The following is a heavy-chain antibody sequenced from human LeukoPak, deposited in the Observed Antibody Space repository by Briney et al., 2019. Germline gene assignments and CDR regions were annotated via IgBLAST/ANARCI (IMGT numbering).Heavy chain of an antibody. J-gene: IGHJ4*02. CDR1: GGSISSGGYS. V-gene: IGHV4-30-2*01. CDR3: ARVVAHTLDY. Sequence: SQTLSLTCAVSGGSISSGGYSWSWIRQPPGKGLEWIGYIYHSGSTYYNPSLKSRVTISVDRSKNQFSLKLSSLTAADTAVYYCARVVAHTLDYWGQGTLVTVSS. CDR2: IYHSGST.